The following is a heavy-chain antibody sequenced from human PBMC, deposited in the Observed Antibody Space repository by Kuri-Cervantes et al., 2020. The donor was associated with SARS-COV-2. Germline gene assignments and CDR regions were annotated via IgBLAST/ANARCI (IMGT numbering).Heavy chain of an antibody. Sequence: GGSLRLSCAASGFTFSSYWMSWVRQAPGKGLEWVANIKQDGSEKYYADSVKGRFTISRDNAKNSLYLQMNSLRAEDTAVYYCAKSGAVAAAPRDYWGQGTLVTVSS. V-gene: IGHV3-7*01. D-gene: IGHD6-13*01. J-gene: IGHJ4*02. CDR2: IKQDGSEK. CDR3: AKSGAVAAAPRDY. CDR1: GFTFSSYW.